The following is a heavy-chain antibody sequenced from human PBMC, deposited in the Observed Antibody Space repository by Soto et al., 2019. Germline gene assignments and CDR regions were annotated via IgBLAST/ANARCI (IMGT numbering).Heavy chain of an antibody. CDR2: INAGNGNT. J-gene: IGHJ4*02. Sequence: ASVKVSCKASGYTFTSYAMHWVRQAPGQRLEWMGWINAGNGNTKYSQKFQGRVTITRDTSARTAYMELSSLRSEDTAVYYCASSGYCSSTSCYRSFDYWGQGTQVTVSS. CDR3: ASSGYCSSTSCYRSFDY. V-gene: IGHV1-3*01. D-gene: IGHD2-2*03. CDR1: GYTFTSYA.